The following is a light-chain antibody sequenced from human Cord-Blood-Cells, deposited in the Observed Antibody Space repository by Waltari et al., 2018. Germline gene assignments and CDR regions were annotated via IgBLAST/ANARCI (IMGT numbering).Light chain of an antibody. V-gene: IGLV3-1*01. CDR1: KLGEKY. CDR3: QAWDSSTAGGV. CDR2: QDS. J-gene: IGLJ3*02. Sequence: SYELTQPPSVSVSPGQTASIPCSGDKLGEKYACWYQQKPGQSPVLVIYQDSKRPSGIPERFSGSNSGNTATLTISGTQAMDEADYYCQAWDSSTAGGVFGGGTKLTVL.